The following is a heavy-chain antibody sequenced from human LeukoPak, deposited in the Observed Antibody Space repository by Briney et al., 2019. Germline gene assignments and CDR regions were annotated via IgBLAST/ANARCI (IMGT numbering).Heavy chain of an antibody. D-gene: IGHD1-26*01. CDR3: ARSSSGSYTPFDI. CDR1: GGSIGSYY. V-gene: IGHV4-59*01. CDR2: IYYSGST. Sequence: SETLSLTCTVSGGSIGSYYWSWIRQPPGKGLEWIGYIYYSGSTNYNPSLKSRVTISVDTSKNQFSLKLRSVTDADTAVYYCARSSSGSYTPFDIWGQGTMVTVSS. J-gene: IGHJ3*02.